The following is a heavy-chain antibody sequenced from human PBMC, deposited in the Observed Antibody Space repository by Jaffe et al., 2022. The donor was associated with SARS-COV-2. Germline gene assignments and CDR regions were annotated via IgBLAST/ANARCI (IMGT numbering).Heavy chain of an antibody. CDR1: GFIFNSYW. CDR2: INPDGSSR. CDR3: AREYYPGGLD. V-gene: IGHV3-74*01. D-gene: IGHD1-1*01. J-gene: IGHJ4*02. Sequence: EVQLVESGGDLVQPGGSLRLSCATSGFIFNSYWMHWVRQAPGKGMVWVSRINPDGSSRGYADSVKGRFSISRDNAKNTVYLQMNSLRVEDTAVYFCAREYYPGGLDWGQGTMVTVSS.